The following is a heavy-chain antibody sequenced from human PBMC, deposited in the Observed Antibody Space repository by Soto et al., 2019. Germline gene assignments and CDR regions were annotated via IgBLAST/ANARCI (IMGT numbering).Heavy chain of an antibody. CDR1: GGSISSGGYS. CDR2: IYHSGST. V-gene: IGHV4-30-2*01. J-gene: IGHJ5*02. Sequence: SETLSLTCAVSGGSISSGGYSWSWIRQPPGKGLEWIGYIYHSGSTYYNPSLKSRVTISVDRSKNQFSLKLSSVTAADTAVYYCARTEVPESSSWHPCDPWGQGTLVTVS. D-gene: IGHD6-13*01. CDR3: ARTEVPESSSWHPCDP.